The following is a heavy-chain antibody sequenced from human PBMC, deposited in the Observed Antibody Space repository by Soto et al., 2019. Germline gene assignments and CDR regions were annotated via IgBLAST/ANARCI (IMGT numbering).Heavy chain of an antibody. CDR1: GVSISSGGYY. CDR3: AREYYYDSSGFDY. D-gene: IGHD3-22*01. V-gene: IGHV4-31*03. CDR2: IYYSGST. J-gene: IGHJ4*02. Sequence: QVQLQESGPGLVKPSQTLSLTCTVSGVSISSGGYYWTWIRQHPQKGLEWIGHIYYSGSTYYNPSLMIRVTVSVDTSKNQFSLKLSSVTAADTAVYYCAREYYYDSSGFDYWGQGTLVTVSS.